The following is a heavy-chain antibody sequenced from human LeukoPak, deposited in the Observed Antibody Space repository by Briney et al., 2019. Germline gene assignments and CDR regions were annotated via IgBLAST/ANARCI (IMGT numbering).Heavy chain of an antibody. CDR3: ARVARCTSCFDVDY. V-gene: IGHV4-38-2*01. J-gene: IGHJ4*02. D-gene: IGHD2-2*01. Sequence: TPSETLSLTCAVYGGSFSGYYWGWIRQPPGKGLEWIGSFFLKGSTYYNPSLKSRVTISVDTSKNQFSLTLSSVTAADTAVYYCARVARCTSCFDVDYWGQGTLVTVSS. CDR1: GGSFSGYY. CDR2: FFLKGST.